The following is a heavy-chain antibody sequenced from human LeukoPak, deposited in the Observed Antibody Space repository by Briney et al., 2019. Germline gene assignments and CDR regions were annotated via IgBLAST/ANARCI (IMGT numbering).Heavy chain of an antibody. CDR3: ATRTPQDGYNTLVY. CDR2: IRQDGGDK. Sequence: PGGSLRLSCAASGFTFSSYWMTWVRQAPGKGLEWVANIRQDGGDKYYVDSVKGRFTISRDNAESSLFLQMNSLRAEDTAVYYCATRTPQDGYNTLVYWGQGALVTVSS. J-gene: IGHJ4*02. D-gene: IGHD5-24*01. V-gene: IGHV3-7*01. CDR1: GFTFSSYW.